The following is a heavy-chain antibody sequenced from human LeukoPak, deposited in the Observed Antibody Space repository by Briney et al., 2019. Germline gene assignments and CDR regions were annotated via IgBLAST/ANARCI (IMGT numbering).Heavy chain of an antibody. Sequence: GSLRLSCAASGFTFSSYSMNWVRQAPGKGLEWVSSISSSSSYIYYADSVKGRVTISRDNAKNLLYLQMNSLRAEDTAVYYCARESWGYSYGQSGFDYWGQGTLVTVSS. CDR1: GFTFSSYS. V-gene: IGHV3-21*01. D-gene: IGHD5-18*01. J-gene: IGHJ4*02. CDR2: ISSSSSYI. CDR3: ARESWGYSYGQSGFDY.